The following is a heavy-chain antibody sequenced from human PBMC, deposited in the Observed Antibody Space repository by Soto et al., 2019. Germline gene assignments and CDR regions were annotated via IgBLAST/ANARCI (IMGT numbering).Heavy chain of an antibody. V-gene: IGHV3-23*01. CDR1: GFTFSTYA. CDR2: VSASGLNT. J-gene: IGHJ4*02. Sequence: HPGGSLRLSCAASGFTFSTYAMAWVRQAPGKGLEWVSGVSASGLNTDYADPVKGRFYISRDNSKNTVSLHMNSLRAADTAVYYCASGYYDILTGRDTKYYFDYWGQGALVTVSS. CDR3: ASGYYDILTGRDTKYYFDY. D-gene: IGHD3-9*01.